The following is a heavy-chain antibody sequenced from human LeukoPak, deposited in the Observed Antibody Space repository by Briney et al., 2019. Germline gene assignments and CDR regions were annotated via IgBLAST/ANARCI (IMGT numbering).Heavy chain of an antibody. Sequence: SVKVSCKASGGTFSSYAISWVRQAPGQGLEWMGRIIPILGIANYAQKFQGRVTITADKSTSTAYMELSSLRSEDTAVYYCAREGSATGYNWFDPWGQGTLVTVSS. D-gene: IGHD2-15*01. V-gene: IGHV1-69*04. CDR3: AREGSATGYNWFDP. J-gene: IGHJ5*02. CDR2: IIPILGIA. CDR1: GGTFSSYA.